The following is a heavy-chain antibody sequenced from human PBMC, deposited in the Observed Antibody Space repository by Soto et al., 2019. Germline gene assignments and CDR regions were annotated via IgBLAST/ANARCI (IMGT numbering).Heavy chain of an antibody. CDR3: ARESEDLTSNFDY. J-gene: IGHJ4*02. CDR2: IYSGGST. CDR1: GFTVSSNY. V-gene: IGHV3-53*01. Sequence: GGSLRLSCAASGFTVSSNYMSWVRQAPGKGLEWVSVIYSGGSTYYADSVKGRFTISRDNGKNSLYLEMHSLRAEDTAVYYCARESEDLTSNFDYWGQGTLVTVSS.